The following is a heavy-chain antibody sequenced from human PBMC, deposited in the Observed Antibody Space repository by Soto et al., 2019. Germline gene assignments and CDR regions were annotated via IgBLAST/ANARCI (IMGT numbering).Heavy chain of an antibody. V-gene: IGHV1-69*13. CDR3: ARKEYNWNPRYYYGMDV. D-gene: IGHD1-20*01. CDR1: GGTFSSYA. Sequence: SVQVSCEGSGGTFSSYAISWVRQAPGQGLEWMGGIIPIFGTANYAQKFQGRVTITADESTSTAYMELSSLRSEDTAVYYCARKEYNWNPRYYYGMDVWGQGTTVTVSS. CDR2: IIPIFGTA. J-gene: IGHJ6*02.